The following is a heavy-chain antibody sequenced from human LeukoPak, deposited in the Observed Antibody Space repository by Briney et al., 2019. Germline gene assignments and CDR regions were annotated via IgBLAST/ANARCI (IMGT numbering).Heavy chain of an antibody. Sequence: ASVKVSCKASGYTFTSYGISWVRQAPGQGLEWMGRINPNSGGTNYAQKFQGRVTMTRDTSISTAYMELSRLRSDDTAVYYCARDDRVISGRGGYIDYWGQGTLVTVSS. CDR2: INPNSGGT. D-gene: IGHD2/OR15-2a*01. CDR1: GYTFTSYG. CDR3: ARDDRVISGRGGYIDY. J-gene: IGHJ4*02. V-gene: IGHV1-2*06.